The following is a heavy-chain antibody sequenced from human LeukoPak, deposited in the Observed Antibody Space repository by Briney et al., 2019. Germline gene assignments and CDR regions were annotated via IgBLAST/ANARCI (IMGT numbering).Heavy chain of an antibody. V-gene: IGHV3-21*01. CDR3: ATSLDTALEHYFDS. J-gene: IGHJ4*02. Sequence: GGSLRLSCVASGFTFSRFGMTWVRQAPGKGLEWVSSISSGSNYIYYADSLKGRFTISRDNAKNSLYLQMNSLRAEDTAVYYCATSLDTALEHYFDSWGQGTLVTVSS. D-gene: IGHD5-18*01. CDR2: ISSGSNYI. CDR1: GFTFSRFG.